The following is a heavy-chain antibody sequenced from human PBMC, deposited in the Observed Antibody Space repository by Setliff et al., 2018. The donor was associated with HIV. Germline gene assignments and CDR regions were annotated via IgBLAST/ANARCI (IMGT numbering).Heavy chain of an antibody. Sequence: ASVKVSCKASGYTLTGYYMHWVRLAPGLGLEWMGWINPHSGNTDFAQRFQGRITMTRDTSISTAYMEVSRLRSDDTAVYYCARGLGGGLEGSDYMDVWGKGTTVTVSS. D-gene: IGHD2-15*01. CDR2: INPHSGNT. CDR3: ARGLGGGLEGSDYMDV. CDR1: GYTLTGYY. V-gene: IGHV1-2*02. J-gene: IGHJ6*03.